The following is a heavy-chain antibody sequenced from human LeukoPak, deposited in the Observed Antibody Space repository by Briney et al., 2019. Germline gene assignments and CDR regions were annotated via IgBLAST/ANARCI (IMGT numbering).Heavy chain of an antibody. Sequence: GGSLRLSCAASGFTFSTYSMNWVRQAPGKGLEWVSYLTGSSTTIEYADSVKGRFTISRDNAKNSLYLQMNSLRDEDTAVYYCARMTSGFDIWGQGTMVSVSS. J-gene: IGHJ3*02. CDR1: GFTFSTYS. CDR3: ARMTSGFDI. CDR2: LTGSSTTI. V-gene: IGHV3-48*02.